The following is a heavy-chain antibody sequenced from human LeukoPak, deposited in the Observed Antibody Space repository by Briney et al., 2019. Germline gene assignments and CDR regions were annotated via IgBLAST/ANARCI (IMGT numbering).Heavy chain of an antibody. D-gene: IGHD3-10*01. V-gene: IGHV4-59*01. CDR2: VFYSGYA. CDR1: NDSLGTSY. J-gene: IGHJ3*02. CDR3: AKEADRADAFDI. Sequence: SESLSLTCTVSNDSLGTSYWSWLRQPPGKRLEWIGNVFYSGYANYNPSLKSRVTISIDTSKNQFSLSLTSVSAADTAVYYCAKEADRADAFDIWGQGTMVTVSS.